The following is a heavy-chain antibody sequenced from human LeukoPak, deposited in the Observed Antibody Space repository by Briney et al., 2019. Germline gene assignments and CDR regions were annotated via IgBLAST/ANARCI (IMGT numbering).Heavy chain of an antibody. V-gene: IGHV1-2*02. Sequence: ASVKVSCKASGYTFPGYYMHWVRQAPGQGLEWMGWINPNSGGTNYAQKFQGRVTMTRDTPISTAYMELSRLRSDDTAVYYCARGHRCSSSLTLFDYWGQGTLVTVSS. CDR1: GYTFPGYY. CDR3: ARGHRCSSSLTLFDY. J-gene: IGHJ4*02. CDR2: INPNSGGT. D-gene: IGHD6-6*01.